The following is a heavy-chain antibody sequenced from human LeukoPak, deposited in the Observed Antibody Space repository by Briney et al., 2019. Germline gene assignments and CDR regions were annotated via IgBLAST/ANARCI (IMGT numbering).Heavy chain of an antibody. D-gene: IGHD3-22*01. CDR1: GGSISGSSYF. CDR3: ARDKGYYYDSSGYLN. CDR2: IYYSGST. V-gene: IGHV4-39*07. Sequence: SETLSLTCTVSGGSISGSSYFWGWIRQPPGNGLEWIGSIYYSGSTYYNPSLKSRVTISVDTSKNQFSLKLSSVTAADTAVYYCARDKGYYYDSSGYLNWGQGTLVTVSS. J-gene: IGHJ4*02.